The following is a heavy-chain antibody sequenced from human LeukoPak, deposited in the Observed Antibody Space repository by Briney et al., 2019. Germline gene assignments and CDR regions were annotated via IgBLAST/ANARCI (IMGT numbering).Heavy chain of an antibody. J-gene: IGHJ4*02. Sequence: PGGCLRLSCAASGFTFSSYAMSWVRQAPGKGLEWVSAISGSGGSTYYADSVKGRFTISRDNSKNTLYLQMNSLRAEDTAVYYCAKDSPSSGWYIEVDYWGQGTLVTVSS. CDR3: AKDSPSSGWYIEVDY. V-gene: IGHV3-23*01. CDR2: ISGSGGST. D-gene: IGHD6-19*01. CDR1: GFTFSSYA.